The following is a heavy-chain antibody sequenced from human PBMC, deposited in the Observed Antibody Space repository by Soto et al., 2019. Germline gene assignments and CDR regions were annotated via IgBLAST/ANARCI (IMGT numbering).Heavy chain of an antibody. CDR2: IYHSGST. J-gene: IGHJ6*02. CDR3: ARAVVAAELSYGMDV. D-gene: IGHD2-15*01. CDR1: GGSISSSNW. V-gene: IGHV4-4*02. Sequence: QVQLQESGPGLVKPSGTLSLTCAVSGGSISSSNWWSWVRQPPGKGLEWIGEIYHSGSTNYNPSLKSRVTIAVDKSKNQFSLKLSSVTAADTAVYYCARAVVAAELSYGMDVWGQGTTVTVSS.